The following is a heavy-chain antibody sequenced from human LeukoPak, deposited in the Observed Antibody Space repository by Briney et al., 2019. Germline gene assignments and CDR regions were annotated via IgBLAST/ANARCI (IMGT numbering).Heavy chain of an antibody. CDR3: ARDIVVVVAATPGYFDY. CDR1: GFTFSSYA. CDR2: ISGSGGST. Sequence: GGSLRLSCAASGFTFSSYAMSWVRQAPGKGLEWASAISGSGGSTYYAESVKGRFTISRDNSKNTLYLQMNSLRAEDTAVYYCARDIVVVVAATPGYFDYWGQGTLVTVSS. D-gene: IGHD2-15*01. J-gene: IGHJ4*02. V-gene: IGHV3-23*01.